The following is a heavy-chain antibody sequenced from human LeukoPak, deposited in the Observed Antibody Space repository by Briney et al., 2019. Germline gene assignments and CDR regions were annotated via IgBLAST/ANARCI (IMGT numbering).Heavy chain of an antibody. Sequence: PGGSLTLSCAASGFTFSSYMLNWVRQAPGKGLEWVSYISSSGTGTAIYYADSVKGRFTISRDNAKNSLYLQLNSLRDEDTAVYYCAREAAVRIRGYFDYWGQGTPVTVSS. CDR2: ISSSGTGTAI. J-gene: IGHJ4*02. D-gene: IGHD2-2*01. CDR3: AREAAVRIRGYFDY. V-gene: IGHV3-48*02. CDR1: GFTFSSYM.